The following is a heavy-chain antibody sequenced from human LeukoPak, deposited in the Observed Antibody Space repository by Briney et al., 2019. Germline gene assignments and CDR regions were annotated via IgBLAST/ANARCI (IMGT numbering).Heavy chain of an antibody. V-gene: IGHV3-7*03. D-gene: IGHD6-19*01. CDR2: IKQDGSDK. Sequence: PGGSLRLSCAASGFTFSNYWMSWVRQSPGKGLEWVANIKQDGSDKYYLDSVKGRFTISRDNAKNSLYLQMNSLRAEDTALYYCARDGQWLNAFDIWGQGTMVTVSS. CDR3: ARDGQWLNAFDI. J-gene: IGHJ3*02. CDR1: GFTFSNYW.